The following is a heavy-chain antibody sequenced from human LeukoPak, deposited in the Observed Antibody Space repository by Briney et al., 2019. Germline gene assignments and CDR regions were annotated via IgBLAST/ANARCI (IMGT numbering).Heavy chain of an antibody. J-gene: IGHJ4*02. CDR2: IWYDGSNK. V-gene: IGHV3-33*01. CDR1: GFTFSSYG. D-gene: IGHD4-17*01. Sequence: GGSLRLSCAAPGFTFSSYGMHWVRQAPGKGLEWVAVIWYDGSNKYYADSVKGRFTISRDNSKNTLYLQMNSLRAEDTAVYYCARDRAKRYGDGPLDYWGQGTLVTVSS. CDR3: ARDRAKRYGDGPLDY.